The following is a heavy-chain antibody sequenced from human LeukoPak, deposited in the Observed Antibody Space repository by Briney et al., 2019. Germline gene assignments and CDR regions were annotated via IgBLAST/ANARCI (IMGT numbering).Heavy chain of an antibody. V-gene: IGHV4-34*01. CDR3: ARKKRSSSWHPDLARRPNYMDV. D-gene: IGHD6-13*01. J-gene: IGHJ6*03. CDR1: GGSFSGYY. Sequence: PSETLSLTCAVYGGSFSGYYWSWIRQPPGKGLEWIGEINHSGSTNYNPSLKSRVTISVDTSKNQFSLKLSSVTAADTAVYYCARKKRSSSWHPDLARRPNYMDVWGKGTTVTISS. CDR2: INHSGST.